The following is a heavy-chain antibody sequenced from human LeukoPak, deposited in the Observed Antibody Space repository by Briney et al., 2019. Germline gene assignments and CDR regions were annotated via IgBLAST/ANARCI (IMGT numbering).Heavy chain of an antibody. V-gene: IGHV4-34*01. J-gene: IGHJ5*02. CDR3: ARGVSPGIASGDWLDP. Sequence: PSETLSLTCTVSGGSISSYYWSWIRQPPGKGLEWIGEINHSGSTNYNPSLKSRVTISVDTSKNQFSLKLSSVTAADTAVYFCARGVSPGIASGDWLDPWGQGTLVTVSS. CDR1: GGSISSYY. D-gene: IGHD6-13*01. CDR2: INHSGST.